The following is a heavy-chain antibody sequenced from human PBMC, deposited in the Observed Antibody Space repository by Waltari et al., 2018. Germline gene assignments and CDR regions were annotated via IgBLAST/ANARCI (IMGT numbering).Heavy chain of an antibody. CDR2: IYYSGST. J-gene: IGHJ4*02. CDR1: GGSISSYF. D-gene: IGHD6-6*01. V-gene: IGHV4-59*01. CDR3: ARADLSSRISHFD. Sequence: QVQLQESGPGLVKSSETLSLTCTVSGGSISSYFWSWHRQPPGKGLEWIGYIYYSGSTNYNPSLKSRVTISVDTSKNQFSLKLSSVTAADTAVYYCARADLSSRISHFDWGQGTLVTVSS.